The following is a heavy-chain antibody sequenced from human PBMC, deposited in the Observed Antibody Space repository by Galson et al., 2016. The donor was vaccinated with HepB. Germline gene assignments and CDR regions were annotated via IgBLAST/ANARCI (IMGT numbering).Heavy chain of an antibody. D-gene: IGHD1-7*01. CDR3: ARTQLAYDFDY. Sequence: SLRLSCATSGFTFMNYAFTWVRQAPGKGLEWVSTLSTSGFATYSAAVNGRFTISRDKSKSSVFLQMTSLRPEDTALYFCARTQLAYDFDYWGQGARVSISS. CDR1: GFTFMNYA. J-gene: IGHJ4*02. V-gene: IGHV3-23*01. CDR2: LSTSGFAT.